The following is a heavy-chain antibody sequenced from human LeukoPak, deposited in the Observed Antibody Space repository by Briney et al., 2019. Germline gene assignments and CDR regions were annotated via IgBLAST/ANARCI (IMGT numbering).Heavy chain of an antibody. V-gene: IGHV4-34*01. J-gene: IGHJ4*02. Sequence: SETLSLTCAVYGGSFSGYYWSWIRQPPGKGLEWIGEINHSGSTNYNPSLKSRVTISVDTSKNQFSLKLSSVTAADTAVYYCARRGRYGGNPGDCWGQGTLVTVSS. CDR2: INHSGST. CDR3: ARRGRYGGNPGDC. D-gene: IGHD4-23*01. CDR1: GGSFSGYY.